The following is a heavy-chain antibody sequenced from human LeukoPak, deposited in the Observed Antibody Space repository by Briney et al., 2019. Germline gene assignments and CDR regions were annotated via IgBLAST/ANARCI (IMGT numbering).Heavy chain of an antibody. Sequence: GASVKVSCKASGYTFTRYAMNWVRQAPGQGLEWMGWISAYNGDTNYAQKLQGRATMTTDTSTSTAYMELRSLRSDDTAVYYCARALPHRRLMDTTMEQHWFDPWGQGTLVTVSS. V-gene: IGHV1-18*01. CDR1: GYTFTRYA. CDR2: ISAYNGDT. D-gene: IGHD5-18*01. J-gene: IGHJ5*02. CDR3: ARALPHRRLMDTTMEQHWFDP.